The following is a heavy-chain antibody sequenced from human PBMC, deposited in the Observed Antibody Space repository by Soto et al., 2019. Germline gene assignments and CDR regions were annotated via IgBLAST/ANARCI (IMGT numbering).Heavy chain of an antibody. Sequence: GESLKISCKGSGYTFTTYWIGWVRQMPGKGLEWMGIIYPGDSDTRYSPSFQGQVSISADKSTSTAYLQWSSLKASDTAMYYCARPHIAVAGTGGMDVWGKGPTVTVSS. V-gene: IGHV5-51*01. CDR2: IYPGDSDT. D-gene: IGHD6-19*01. CDR3: ARPHIAVAGTGGMDV. J-gene: IGHJ6*04. CDR1: GYTFTTYW.